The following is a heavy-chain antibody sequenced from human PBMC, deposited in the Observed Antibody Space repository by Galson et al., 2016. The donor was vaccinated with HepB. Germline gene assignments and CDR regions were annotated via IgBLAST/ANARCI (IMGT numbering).Heavy chain of an antibody. CDR1: GFAFGSHW. V-gene: IGHV3-74*01. CDR2: INSDGTIS. CDR3: TRDLSLGMPGGFDF. Sequence: SLRLSCAASGFAFGSHWMHWVRQVPGKGLVWVSRINSDGTISNYADSVKGRFTISRDNAKNTLYLQMNSLRAEDTAVYYCTRDLSLGMPGGFDFWGQGTMVAVSS. J-gene: IGHJ3*01. D-gene: IGHD2-2*01.